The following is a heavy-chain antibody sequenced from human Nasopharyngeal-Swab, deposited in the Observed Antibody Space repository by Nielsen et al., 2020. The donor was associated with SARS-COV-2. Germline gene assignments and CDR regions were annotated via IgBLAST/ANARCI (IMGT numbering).Heavy chain of an antibody. D-gene: IGHD6-13*01. Sequence: GESLKISCAASGFTFSSYSMNWVRQAPGKGLEWVSSISSSSTYIYYADSVKGRFTISRDNARNSLSLLMNSLRAEDTAVYYCVRLSIATAGVDYWGQGTLVTVSS. J-gene: IGHJ4*02. CDR1: GFTFSSYS. CDR2: ISSSSTYI. V-gene: IGHV3-21*01. CDR3: VRLSIATAGVDY.